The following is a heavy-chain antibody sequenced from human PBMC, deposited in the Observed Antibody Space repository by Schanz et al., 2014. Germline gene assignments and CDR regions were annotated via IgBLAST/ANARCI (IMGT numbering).Heavy chain of an antibody. J-gene: IGHJ4*01. CDR2: FDPKKGEA. D-gene: IGHD2-21*01. CDR1: GSIFSKLL. CDR3: ATSPHIVVAFDY. V-gene: IGHV1-24*01. Sequence: QVQLVQSGAEVKKPGASVKVSCKVSGSIFSKLLMHWVRQGPAKGLEWMGGFDPKKGEAIYAQKFQGRVTMTEDTSTGTAYMELRSLTSEDTAVYYYATSPHIVVAFDYWGQGTLVNDSS.